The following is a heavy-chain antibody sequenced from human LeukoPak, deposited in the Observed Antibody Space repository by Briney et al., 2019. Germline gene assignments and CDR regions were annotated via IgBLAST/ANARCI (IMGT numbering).Heavy chain of an antibody. D-gene: IGHD5-18*01. CDR3: ARVGYSYGYSAYYYCGMDV. J-gene: IGHJ6*02. CDR2: MNPNSGNT. CDR1: GGTFSSYA. V-gene: IGHV1-8*02. Sequence: ASVKVSCKASGGTFSSYAISWVRQATGQGLEWMGWMNPNSGNTGYAQKFQGRVTMTRNTSISTAYMELSSLRSEDTAVYYCARVGYSYGYSAYYYCGMDVWGQGTTVTVSS.